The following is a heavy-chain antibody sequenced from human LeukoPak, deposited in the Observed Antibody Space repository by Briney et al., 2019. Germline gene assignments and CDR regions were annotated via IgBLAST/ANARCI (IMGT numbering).Heavy chain of an antibody. CDR1: GGSISSYY. D-gene: IGHD3-9*01. V-gene: IGHV4-4*07. CDR3: ARQLEVLRYFDWFPGAFDI. CDR2: IYTSGST. Sequence: SETLSLTCTVSGGSISSYYWSWIRQPAGKGLEWIGRIYTSGSTNYNPSLKSRVTISVDTSKNQFSLKLSSVTAADTAVYYCARQLEVLRYFDWFPGAFDIWGQGTMVTVSS. J-gene: IGHJ3*02.